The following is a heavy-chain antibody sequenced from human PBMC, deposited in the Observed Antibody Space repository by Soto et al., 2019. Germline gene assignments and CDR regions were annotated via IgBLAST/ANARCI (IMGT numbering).Heavy chain of an antibody. CDR1: APSVTRNSAG. CDR3: ARVEYTETAYYHGMGV. V-gene: IGHV6-1*01. D-gene: IGHD2-2*02. J-gene: IGHJ6*02. CDR2: TFHRSRWHN. Sequence: LSLTWIIPAPSVTRNSAGWNCLWQSPSRGLEWLGRTFHRSRWHNDYAVSRKGRISINAETSKKQFSLQLNSVPPQDTAVYYCARVEYTETAYYHGMGVWGQETTVTVSS.